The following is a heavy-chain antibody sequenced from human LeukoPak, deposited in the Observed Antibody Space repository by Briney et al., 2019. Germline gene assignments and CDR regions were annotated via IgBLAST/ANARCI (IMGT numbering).Heavy chain of an antibody. V-gene: IGHV1-18*01. D-gene: IGHD3-16*02. CDR3: AREYPLRLGELSPSGYFDY. J-gene: IGHJ4*02. Sequence: GASVKVSCKASVYTFTSYGISWVRQAPGQGLEGMGWISAYNGNTNYAQKLQGRVTMTTDTSTSTAYMELRSLRSDDTAVYYCAREYPLRLGELSPSGYFDYWGQGTLVTVSS. CDR1: VYTFTSYG. CDR2: ISAYNGNT.